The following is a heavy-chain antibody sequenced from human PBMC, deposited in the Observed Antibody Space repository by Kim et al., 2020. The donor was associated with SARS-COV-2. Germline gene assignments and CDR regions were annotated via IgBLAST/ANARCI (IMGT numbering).Heavy chain of an antibody. CDR2: INHSGST. CDR1: GGSFSGYY. V-gene: IGHV4-34*01. CDR3: ARGGYCSGGSCYYYGMDV. D-gene: IGHD2-15*01. J-gene: IGHJ6*02. Sequence: SETLSLTCAVYGGSFSGYYWSWIRQPPGKGLEWIGEINHSGSTNYNPSFKSRVTISVDTSKNQFSLKLSSVTAADTAVYYCARGGYCSGGSCYYYGMDVWGQGTTVTVSS.